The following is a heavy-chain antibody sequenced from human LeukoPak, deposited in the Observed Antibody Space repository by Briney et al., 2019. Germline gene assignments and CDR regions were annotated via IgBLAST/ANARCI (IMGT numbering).Heavy chain of an antibody. D-gene: IGHD2-2*01. CDR1: GDSIRSGGYY. V-gene: IGHV4-30-2*01. CDR2: IYHSGST. Sequence: SETLSLTCTVSGDSIRSGGYYGSWIRQPPGKGLEWIGYIYHSGSTYYNPSLKSRVTISVDRSKNQFSLKLSSVTAADTAVYYCARAYCSTTSCYEGRDWGQGTLVTVSS. J-gene: IGHJ4*02. CDR3: ARAYCSTTSCYEGRD.